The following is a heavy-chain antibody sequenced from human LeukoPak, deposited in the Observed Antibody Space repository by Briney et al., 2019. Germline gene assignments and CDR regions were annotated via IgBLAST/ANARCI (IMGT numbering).Heavy chain of an antibody. Sequence: SQTLSLTCTVSGGSISSGSYYWSWIRQPAGKGLEWIGRIYTSGSTNYNPSLKSRVTISVDTSKNQFSLKLSSVTAADTAVYYCARANSNYLPPPYYYYYMDVWGKGTTVTVSS. D-gene: IGHD4-11*01. CDR3: ARANSNYLPPPYYYYYMDV. CDR2: IYTSGST. V-gene: IGHV4-61*02. J-gene: IGHJ6*03. CDR1: GGSISSGSYY.